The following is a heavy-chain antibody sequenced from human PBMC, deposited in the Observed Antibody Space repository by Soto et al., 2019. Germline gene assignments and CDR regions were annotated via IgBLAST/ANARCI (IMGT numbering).Heavy chain of an antibody. CDR2: IYHSGST. CDR1: GASISSGGYY. J-gene: IGHJ3*02. CDR3: ARAAGLLRLRHAFDI. D-gene: IGHD4-17*01. V-gene: IGHV4-30-2*01. Sequence: TLSLTCAVSGASISSGGYYWSWLRQPPGKGLEWIGYIYHSGSTYYNPSLKSRVTISVDRSKNQFSLKLSSVTAADTAVYYCARAAGLLRLRHAFDIWGQGTMVTVSS.